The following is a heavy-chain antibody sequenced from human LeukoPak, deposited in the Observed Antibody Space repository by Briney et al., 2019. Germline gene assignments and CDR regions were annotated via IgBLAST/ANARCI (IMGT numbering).Heavy chain of an antibody. CDR3: AKKTIVGATVDAFDI. J-gene: IGHJ3*02. D-gene: IGHD1-26*01. Sequence: GGSLRLSCAASGFTFSNYGMQWVRQAPGKGLEWVASIRYDGSKKYYADSVKGRFTTSRDNSKNTLYLQMNSLRAEDTAVYYCAKKTIVGATVDAFDIWGQGTMVTVSS. V-gene: IGHV3-30*02. CDR1: GFTFSNYG. CDR2: IRYDGSKK.